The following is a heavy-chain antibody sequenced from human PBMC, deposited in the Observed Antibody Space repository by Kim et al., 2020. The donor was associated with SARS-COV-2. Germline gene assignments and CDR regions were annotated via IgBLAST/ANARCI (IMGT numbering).Heavy chain of an antibody. CDR3: ARGYMGGLWFGELPDRPKNWFDP. CDR1: GYTFTSYG. J-gene: IGHJ5*02. D-gene: IGHD3-10*01. V-gene: IGHV1-18*01. Sequence: ASVKVSCKASGYTFTSYGISWVRQAPGQGLEWMGWISAYNGNTNYAQKLQGRVTMTTDTSTSTAYMELRSLRSDDTAVYYCARGYMGGLWFGELPDRPKNWFDPWGQGTLVTVSS. CDR2: ISAYNGNT.